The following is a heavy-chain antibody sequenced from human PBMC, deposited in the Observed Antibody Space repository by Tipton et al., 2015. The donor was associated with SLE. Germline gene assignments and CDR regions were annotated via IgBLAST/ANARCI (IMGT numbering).Heavy chain of an antibody. CDR3: ATTDTVAGFDY. Sequence: QLVQSGAEVKKPGASVKVSCKASGYTFTSYGISWVRQAPGQGLEWMGWISAYNGNTNYAQKFQGRVTMTRDTSISTAYLQWSSLKAADTAMYYCATTDTVAGFDYWGQGTLVTVSS. V-gene: IGHV1-18*01. CDR1: GYTFTSYG. D-gene: IGHD6-19*01. CDR2: ISAYNGNT. J-gene: IGHJ4*02.